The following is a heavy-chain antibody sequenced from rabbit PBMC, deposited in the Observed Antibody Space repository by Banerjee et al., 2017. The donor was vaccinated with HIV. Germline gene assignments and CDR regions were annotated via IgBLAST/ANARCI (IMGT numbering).Heavy chain of an antibody. CDR3: ARGSAYAGAGYAL. CDR2: IDGDSSGST. V-gene: IGHV1S45*01. CDR1: GFSFSSSYW. D-gene: IGHD4-2*01. J-gene: IGHJ6*01. Sequence: QEQLEESGGDLVKPGASLTLTCTASGFSFSSSYWICWVRQAPGKGLEWIACIDGDSSGSTAYASWAKGRFTISKTSSTTVALQMTSLTAADTATCFCARGSAYAGAGYALWGPGTLVTVS.